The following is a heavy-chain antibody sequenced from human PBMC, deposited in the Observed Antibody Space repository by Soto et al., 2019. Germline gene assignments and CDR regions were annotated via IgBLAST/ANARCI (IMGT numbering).Heavy chain of an antibody. V-gene: IGHV4-59*08. Sequence: PSETLSLTCTVSGGTISSWYWSWIRQPPGKGLEWIGYIYYSGSTNCNPSLKSRVTISVDTSKNQFSLKLSSVTAADTAVYYCARRYGSAIEDWGQGTLVTVSS. CDR2: IYYSGST. J-gene: IGHJ4*02. D-gene: IGHD1-26*01. CDR3: ARRYGSAIED. CDR1: GGTISSWY.